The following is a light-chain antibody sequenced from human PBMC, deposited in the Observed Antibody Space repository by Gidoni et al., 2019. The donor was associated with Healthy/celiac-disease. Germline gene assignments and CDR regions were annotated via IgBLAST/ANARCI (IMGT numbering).Light chain of an antibody. CDR1: KLGDKY. J-gene: IGLJ1*01. CDR3: QAWDSSSYV. Sequence: SYELTQPPSVSVSPGQTASITCSGDKLGDKYACWYQQKPGQSPVLVIYQDSKRPSGIPERFSGSNSGNTATLTISGTQAMDEEDYYCQAWDSSSYVFGTGTKVTVL. CDR2: QDS. V-gene: IGLV3-1*01.